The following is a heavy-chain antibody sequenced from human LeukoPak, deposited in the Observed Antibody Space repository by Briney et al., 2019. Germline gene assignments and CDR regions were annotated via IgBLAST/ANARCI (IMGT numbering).Heavy chain of an antibody. Sequence: PGGSQRLSCAASGFTFSSYGMHWVRQAPGKGLEWVAVISYDGSNKYYADSVKGRFTISRDNSKNTLYLQMNSLRAEDTAVYYCANDRDWYYFDYLGQGTLVTVSS. V-gene: IGHV3-30*18. D-gene: IGHD5-24*01. CDR3: ANDRDWYYFDY. J-gene: IGHJ4*02. CDR1: GFTFSSYG. CDR2: ISYDGSNK.